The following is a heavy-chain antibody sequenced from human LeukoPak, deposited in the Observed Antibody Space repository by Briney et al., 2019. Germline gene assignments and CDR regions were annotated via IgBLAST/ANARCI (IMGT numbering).Heavy chain of an antibody. CDR3: ARDPTEEGDLEFDY. D-gene: IGHD3-10*01. J-gene: IGHJ4*02. CDR1: GFTFSSYW. Sequence: GGSLRLSCAASGFTFSSYWMSWVRQAPGKGLEYVSAISSNGGSTYYANSVKGRFTISRDNSKNTLYLQMGSLRAEDMAVYYCARDPTEEGDLEFDYWGQGILVTVSS. CDR2: ISSNGGST. V-gene: IGHV3-64*01.